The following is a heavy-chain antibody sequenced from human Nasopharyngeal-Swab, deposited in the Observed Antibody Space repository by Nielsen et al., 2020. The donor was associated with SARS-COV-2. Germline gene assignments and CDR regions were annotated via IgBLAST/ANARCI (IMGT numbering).Heavy chain of an antibody. CDR2: IYYSGST. J-gene: IGHJ6*02. CDR3: ARDTRYYYGSGSYSQYDYYGMDV. D-gene: IGHD3-10*01. CDR1: GGSISSYY. Sequence: SETLSLTCTVSGGSISSYYWSWIRQPPGKGLEWIGYIYYSGSTNYNPSLKSRVTISVDTSKNQFSLKLSSVTAADTAVYYCARDTRYYYGSGSYSQYDYYGMDVWGQGTTVTVSS. V-gene: IGHV4-59*01.